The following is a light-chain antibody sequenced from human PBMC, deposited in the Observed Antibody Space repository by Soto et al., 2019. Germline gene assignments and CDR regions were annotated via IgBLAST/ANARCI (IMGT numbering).Light chain of an antibody. CDR2: DVS. J-gene: IGLJ3*02. V-gene: IGLV2-14*01. Sequence: QSALTQSASVSGSPGQSITISCTGTSSDVGGYNYVSWYQQHPGKAPKLIIYDVSNRPSGVSTRFSGSKSGNTASLTISGLQAEHEADYSCSSYTSNNSWVFGGGTKLTVL. CDR3: SSYTSNNSWV. CDR1: SSDVGGYNY.